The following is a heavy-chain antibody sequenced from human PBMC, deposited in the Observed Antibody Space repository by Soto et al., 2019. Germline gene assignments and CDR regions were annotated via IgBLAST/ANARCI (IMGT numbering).Heavy chain of an antibody. CDR3: ARVSMGSSSEDFQH. CDR1: GYSFTSYD. CDR2: MNPNSGNT. D-gene: IGHD6-6*01. Sequence: QVQLVQSGAEVKKPGASVKVSCKASGYSFTSYDINWVRQATGQGLEWMGWMNPNSGNTGYAQKCQGRVTXXRXTXKSTAYMELSSLRSEDTAVYYCARVSMGSSSEDFQHWGQGTLVTVSS. J-gene: IGHJ1*01. V-gene: IGHV1-8*01.